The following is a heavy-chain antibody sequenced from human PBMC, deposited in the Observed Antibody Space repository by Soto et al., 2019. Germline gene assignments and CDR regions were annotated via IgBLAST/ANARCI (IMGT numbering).Heavy chain of an antibody. D-gene: IGHD3-16*01. Sequence: ASVKVSCKASGYTFTAYYVHWVRQAPGQGLEWMGWINPNTGGTKYAQKFQGWVTMTRDTSISTAYMELSRLRSDDTAMYYCTNSLNHYGMDVWGQGTTVTVSS. J-gene: IGHJ6*02. CDR2: INPNTGGT. V-gene: IGHV1-2*04. CDR1: GYTFTAYY. CDR3: TNSLNHYGMDV.